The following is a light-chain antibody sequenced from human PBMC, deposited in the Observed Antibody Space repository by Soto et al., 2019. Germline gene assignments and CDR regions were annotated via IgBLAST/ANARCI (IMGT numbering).Light chain of an antibody. CDR3: QQSYSTPRT. CDR2: AAS. CDR1: QSISSY. Sequence: DIQMTQSPSSLSASVGDRVTITCRASQSISSYLNWYQQKPGKAPKLLIYAASSLQSGVPSRFSGSGSGTDFTLTIISLQPEDFATYYCQQSYSTPRTCGGVTKVEIK. V-gene: IGKV1-39*01. J-gene: IGKJ4*01.